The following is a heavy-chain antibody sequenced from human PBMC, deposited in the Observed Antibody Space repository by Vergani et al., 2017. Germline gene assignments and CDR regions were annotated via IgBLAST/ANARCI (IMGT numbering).Heavy chain of an antibody. CDR3: AKGGYCSGGSCYAYYYYYMDV. CDR2: LSGSGGST. V-gene: IGHV3-23*04. Sequence: EVQLVESGGGLVQPGGSLRLSCAASGFTFSSYAMSWVRQAPGTGLEWVSALSGSGGSTYYADSVKGRFTISSDNSKNTLYLQMNSLRAEDTAVYYCAKGGYCSGGSCYAYYYYYMDVWGKGTTVTVSS. CDR1: GFTFSSYA. J-gene: IGHJ6*03. D-gene: IGHD2-15*01.